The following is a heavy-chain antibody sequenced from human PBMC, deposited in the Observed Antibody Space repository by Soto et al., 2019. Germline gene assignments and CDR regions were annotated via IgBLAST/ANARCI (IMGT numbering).Heavy chain of an antibody. CDR3: ASSYRGVDY. CDR2: INHSGST. D-gene: IGHD3-10*01. CDR1: GGSFSGYY. Sequence: SETLSLTCAVYGGSFSGYYWSWIRQPPGKGLEWIGEINHSGSTNYNPSLKSRVTISVDTSKNQFSLKLSSVTAADTAVYYCASSYRGVDYWGQGTLVTVSS. V-gene: IGHV4-34*01. J-gene: IGHJ4*02.